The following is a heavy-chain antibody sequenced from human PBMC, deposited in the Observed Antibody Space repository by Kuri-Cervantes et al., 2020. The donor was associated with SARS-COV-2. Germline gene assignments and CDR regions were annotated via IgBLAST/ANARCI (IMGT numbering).Heavy chain of an antibody. CDR2: FDPEDGET. CDR1: GYTLTELS. D-gene: IGHD2-15*01. V-gene: IGHV1-24*01. CDR3: ATAPAVVAANWFDP. Sequence: ASMKVSCKVSGYTLTELSMHWVRQAPGKGLEWMGGFDPEDGETIYAQKFQGRVTMTEDTSTDTAYMELSSLRSEDTAVYYCATAPAVVAANWFDPWGQGTLVTVSS. J-gene: IGHJ5*02.